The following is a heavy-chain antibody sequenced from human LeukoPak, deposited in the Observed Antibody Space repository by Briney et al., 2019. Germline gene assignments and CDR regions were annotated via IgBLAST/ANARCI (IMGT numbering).Heavy chain of an antibody. J-gene: IGHJ4*02. Sequence: GESLKISCKGSGYSFTNYWIAWVRQMPGKGLEWMGIIYPGDSHTRYSPSFQGQVTISADKSINTAYLQWRSLEASDTAMYYCARQSRDGSKTRGYFFDYWGQGTLVTVSS. D-gene: IGHD3-10*01. CDR2: IYPGDSHT. CDR3: ARQSRDGSKTRGYFFDY. CDR1: GYSFTNYW. V-gene: IGHV5-51*01.